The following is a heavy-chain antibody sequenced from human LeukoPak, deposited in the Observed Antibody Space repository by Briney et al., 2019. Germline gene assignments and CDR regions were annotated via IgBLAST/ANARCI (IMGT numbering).Heavy chain of an antibody. J-gene: IGHJ5*02. V-gene: IGHV3-23*01. D-gene: IGHD5-12*01. CDR1: GFTFSSYW. Sequence: GGSLRLSCAASGFTFSSYWMSWVRQAPGKGLEWVSGISDSGGTTYYVDSVKGRFTISRDNSKKTLYLQMNSLRAEDTALYYCAKEQRGYSGYMVGSCFDPWGQGTLVTVSS. CDR2: ISDSGGTT. CDR3: AKEQRGYSGYMVGSCFDP.